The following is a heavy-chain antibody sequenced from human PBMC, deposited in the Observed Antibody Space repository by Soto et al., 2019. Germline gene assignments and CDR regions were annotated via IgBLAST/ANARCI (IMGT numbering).Heavy chain of an antibody. CDR2: MNPNSGNT. D-gene: IGHD6-13*01. V-gene: IGHV1-8*01. J-gene: IGHJ6*02. CDR3: ARVMGSSWLYGMDV. CDR1: GYTFTSYD. Sequence: QVQLVQSGAEVKKPGASVKVSCKTSGYTFTSYDINWLRQATGQGLEWMGWMNPNSGNTGYAQKFQGRVTMTRDTYISTAYMELSSLRSEDTAVYYCARVMGSSWLYGMDVWGQGTTVTVSS.